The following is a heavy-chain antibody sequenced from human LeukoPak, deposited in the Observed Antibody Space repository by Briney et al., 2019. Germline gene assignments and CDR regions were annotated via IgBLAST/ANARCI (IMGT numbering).Heavy chain of an antibody. CDR1: GFTFSSYG. V-gene: IGHV3-30*18. Sequence: PGGSLRLSCAASGFTFSSYGMHWVRQAPGKGLEWVAVLSYDGSNKYYADSVKGRFTISRDNSKNTLYLQMNSLRAEDTAVYYCAKAGAVAGLFDYWGQGTLVTVSS. CDR3: AKAGAVAGLFDY. CDR2: LSYDGSNK. J-gene: IGHJ4*02. D-gene: IGHD6-19*01.